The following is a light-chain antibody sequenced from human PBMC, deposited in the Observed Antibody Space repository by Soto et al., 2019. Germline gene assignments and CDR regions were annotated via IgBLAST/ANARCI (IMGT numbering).Light chain of an antibody. Sequence: QSALTQPASVSGSPGQSITIYCTGTSSDVGGYNYVSWYQQHPGKAPNLMIYEVSNRPSGVSNRFSGSKSGNTASLTISGLQAEDEADYYCSSYTSSSTLVFGGGTKVTVL. V-gene: IGLV2-14*01. CDR2: EVS. J-gene: IGLJ2*01. CDR3: SSYTSSSTLV. CDR1: SSDVGGYNY.